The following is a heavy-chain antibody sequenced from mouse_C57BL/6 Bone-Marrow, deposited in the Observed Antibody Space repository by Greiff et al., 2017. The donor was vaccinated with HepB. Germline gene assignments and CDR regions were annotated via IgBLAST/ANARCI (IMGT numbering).Heavy chain of an antibody. Sequence: EVKLMESGGGLVKPGGSLKLSCAASGFTFSDYGMHWVRQAPEKGLEWVAYISSGSSTIYYADTVKGRFTISRDNAKNTLFLQMTSLRSEDTAMYYCAPYYYGSSWFAYWGQGTLVTVSA. J-gene: IGHJ3*01. CDR1: GFTFSDYG. V-gene: IGHV5-17*01. D-gene: IGHD1-1*01. CDR3: APYYYGSSWFAY. CDR2: ISSGSSTI.